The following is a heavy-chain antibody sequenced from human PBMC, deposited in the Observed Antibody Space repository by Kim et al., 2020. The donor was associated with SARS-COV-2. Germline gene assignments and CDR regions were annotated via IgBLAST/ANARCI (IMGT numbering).Heavy chain of an antibody. Sequence: GGSLRLSCAASGFTVSSNYMSWVRQAPGKGLEWVSIIYSGGSTYHADSVTDRFTISRDNSKNTLYLQMNSLRAEDTAVYYCTRDRKAGDGLTYFDYWGQG. V-gene: IGHV3-66*01. D-gene: IGHD2-21*01. CDR1: GFTVSSNY. CDR2: IYSGGST. J-gene: IGHJ4*02. CDR3: TRDRKAGDGLTYFDY.